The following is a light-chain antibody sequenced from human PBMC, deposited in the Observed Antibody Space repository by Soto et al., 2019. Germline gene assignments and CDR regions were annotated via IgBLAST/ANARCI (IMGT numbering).Light chain of an antibody. CDR3: QQYYITPPT. Sequence: DIVMTQSPDSLVVSLGERATINCKSSQSVVYSSNNKNYLAWYQQKPGQPPKLLIYWASTREFVVPDRFSGSGSGTDFTLTISSLQAEDVAVYYCQQYYITPPTFGQGTKVEI. CDR1: QSVVYSSNNKNY. CDR2: WAS. J-gene: IGKJ1*01. V-gene: IGKV4-1*01.